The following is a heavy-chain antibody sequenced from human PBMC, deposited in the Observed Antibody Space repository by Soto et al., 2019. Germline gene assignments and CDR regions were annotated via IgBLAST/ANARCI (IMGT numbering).Heavy chain of an antibody. D-gene: IGHD2-2*01. Sequence: SGPTLVNPTQTLRLTCTFSGFSLSTSGVGVGWIRQPPGKALEWLALIYWDDDKRYSPSLKSRLTITKDTSKNQVVLTMTNMDPVDTATYYCAHSSIPAAHSPKPPLEKTGWSKPPLRGYYYYYMDVWGKGTTVTVSS. V-gene: IGHV2-5*02. J-gene: IGHJ6*03. CDR1: GFSLSTSGVG. CDR2: IYWDDDK. CDR3: AHSSIPAAHSPKPPLEKTGWSKPPLRGYYYYYMDV.